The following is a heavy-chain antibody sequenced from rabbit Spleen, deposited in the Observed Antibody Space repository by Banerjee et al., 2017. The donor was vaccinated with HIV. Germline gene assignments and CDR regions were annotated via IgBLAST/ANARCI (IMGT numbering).Heavy chain of an antibody. CDR3: VRGASSTGYYSL. V-gene: IGHV1S47*01. CDR2: IDLVFGST. CDR1: GFDFSVYG. J-gene: IGHJ6*01. Sequence: EESGGGLVQPEGSLKLSCKASGFDFSVYGVSWVRQAPGKGLEWIGYIDLVFGSTYYASWVNGRFTISSHNAQNTLYLQLNSLTAADTATYFCVRGASSTGYYSLWGPGTLVTVS. D-gene: IGHD1-1*01.